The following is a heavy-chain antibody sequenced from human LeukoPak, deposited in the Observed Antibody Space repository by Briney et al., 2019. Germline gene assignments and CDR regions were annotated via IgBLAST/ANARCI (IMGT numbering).Heavy chain of an antibody. J-gene: IGHJ3*02. V-gene: IGHV1-69*06. CDR1: GGTFSSYA. CDR2: IIPIFGTA. D-gene: IGHD2-15*01. Sequence: GSSVKVSCKVSGGTFSSYAISWVRQAPGQGLEWMGGIIPIFGTANYAQKFQGRVTITADKSTSTAYMELSSLRSDDTAVYYCGRNWHCSGGSCPYVFDIWGQGTMVTVSS. CDR3: GRNWHCSGGSCPYVFDI.